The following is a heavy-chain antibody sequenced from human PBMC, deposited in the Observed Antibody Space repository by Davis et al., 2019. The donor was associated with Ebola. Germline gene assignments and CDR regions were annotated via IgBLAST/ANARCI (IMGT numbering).Heavy chain of an antibody. CDR2: ISDTSRTI. J-gene: IGHJ5*02. CDR3: ARAAVSASKSWFDP. V-gene: IGHV3-48*04. CDR1: GFTLSHYG. Sequence: PGGSLRLSCVASGFTLSHYGMHWVRQAPGKGLELVSYISDTSRTIYYADSVKGRFTISRDNAKKSLFLQMNSLGAEDTAVYYCARAAVSASKSWFDPWGQGTLVTVSS. D-gene: IGHD2-2*01.